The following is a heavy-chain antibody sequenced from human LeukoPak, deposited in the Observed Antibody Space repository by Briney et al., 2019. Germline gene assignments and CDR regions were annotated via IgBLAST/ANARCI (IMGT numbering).Heavy chain of an antibody. CDR2: ISDIGSI. CDR3: ARERRNCTNGVCYTYKYHGTWYFDL. D-gene: IGHD2-8*01. CDR1: GGSISSYY. J-gene: IGHJ2*01. Sequence: KASETLSLTCTVSGGSISSYYWSWIRQPPGEGLEWIAYISDIGSINYNPSLKSRVTISLDTSKNQFSLKLSSVTAADTAVYYCARERRNCTNGVCYTYKYHGTWYFDLWGRGTLVTVSS. V-gene: IGHV4-59*12.